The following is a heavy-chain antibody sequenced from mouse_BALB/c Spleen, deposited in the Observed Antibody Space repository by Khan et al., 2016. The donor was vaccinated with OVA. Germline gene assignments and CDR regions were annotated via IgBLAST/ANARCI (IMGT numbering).Heavy chain of an antibody. CDR3: AIPYYYGSSYATMDD. D-gene: IGHD1-1*01. CDR2: IYPGNGNT. J-gene: IGHJ4*01. V-gene: IGHV1-63*02. Sequence: QVQLKESGAELVRPGTSVKMSCKAAGYTFTNYWIGWVKQRPGHGLEWIGDIYPGNGNTNYNEKFKGKATLTTDTSSSTAYMQLSSLTSEDSAIYYCAIPYYYGSSYATMDDWGQGTSVTVSS. CDR1: GYTFTNYW.